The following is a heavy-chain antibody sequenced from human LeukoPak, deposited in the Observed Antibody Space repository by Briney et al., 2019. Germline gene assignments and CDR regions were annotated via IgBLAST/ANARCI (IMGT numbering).Heavy chain of an antibody. CDR3: AREEVAGYFDY. Sequence: KPSETLSLTCAVYGGSFSGYYWSWIRQPPGKGLEWIGEINHSGSTNYNPSLKSRVTISVDTSKNQFSLKLSSVTAADTAVYYCAREEVAGYFDYWGQGTLVTVSS. CDR2: INHSGST. J-gene: IGHJ4*02. CDR1: GGSFSGYY. D-gene: IGHD6-19*01. V-gene: IGHV4-34*01.